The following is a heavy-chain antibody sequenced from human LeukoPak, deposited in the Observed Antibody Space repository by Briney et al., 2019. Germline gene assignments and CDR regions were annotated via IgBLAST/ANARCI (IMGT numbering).Heavy chain of an antibody. CDR3: AKGGGAGYSGIWYRN. V-gene: IGHV3-30*18. Sequence: GGSLRLSCAASGFTFSSYGTHWARQARGKGLEWVAVISYDATNTYYADSVTDRFTICRDNSKNTLYKQMDSLRAERTAMYEWAKGGGAGYSGIWYRNWGQGTLVAVSS. J-gene: IGHJ4*02. CDR2: ISYDATNT. CDR1: GFTFSSYG. D-gene: IGHD6-13*01.